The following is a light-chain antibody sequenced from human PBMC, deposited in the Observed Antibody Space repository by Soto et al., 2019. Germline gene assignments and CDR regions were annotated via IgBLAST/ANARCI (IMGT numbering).Light chain of an antibody. J-gene: IGKJ4*01. CDR2: DAS. Sequence: IVITQTPLSLSVTPGQPASISCKSSHSLLQSDGNTYLYWYLQKPGQAPRVLIYDASNRATGIPARFSGSGSGTEFTLTISSLQSEDFAIYYCQQYHIWLTFGGGTKVDIK. CDR1: HSLLQSDGNTY. CDR3: QQYHIWLT. V-gene: IGKV2D-29*01.